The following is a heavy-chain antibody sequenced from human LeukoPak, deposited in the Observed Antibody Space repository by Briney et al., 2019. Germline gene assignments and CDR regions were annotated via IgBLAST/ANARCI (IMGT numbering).Heavy chain of an antibody. D-gene: IGHD2-15*01. Sequence: ASVKVSCKASGYTFTGYYMHWLRQAPVQGLEWMGRINPNSGGTNYAQKFQGRVTMTRDTSISTAYMELSRLRSDDTAVYHCATWDIVVVVAATRTDYWGQGTLVTVSS. CDR1: GYTFTGYY. CDR2: INPNSGGT. CDR3: ATWDIVVVVAATRTDY. J-gene: IGHJ4*02. V-gene: IGHV1-2*06.